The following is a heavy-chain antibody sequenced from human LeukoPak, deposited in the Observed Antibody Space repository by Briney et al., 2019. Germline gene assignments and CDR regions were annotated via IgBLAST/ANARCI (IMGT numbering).Heavy chain of an antibody. CDR3: ARGGANMVRGVITPNWFDP. Sequence: SETLSLTCAVYGGSFSGYYWSWIRQPPGKGLEWIGEINHSGSTNYNPSLKSRVTISVDTSKNQFSLKLSSVTAADTAVYYCARGGANMVRGVITPNWFDPWGQGTLVTVSS. CDR1: GGSFSGYY. D-gene: IGHD3-10*01. J-gene: IGHJ5*02. V-gene: IGHV4-34*01. CDR2: INHSGST.